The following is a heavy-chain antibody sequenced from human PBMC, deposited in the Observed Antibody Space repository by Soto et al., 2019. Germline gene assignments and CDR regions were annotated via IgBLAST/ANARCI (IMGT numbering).Heavy chain of an antibody. D-gene: IGHD2-15*01. J-gene: IGHJ5*02. CDR3: AREVVVAATGWFDP. CDR2: LIPIFGTA. Sequence: QVQLVQSGAEVKKPGSSVKVSCKASGGTFSSYAISWVRQAPGQGLEWMGGLIPIFGTANYAQQFQGRVTITADESTSTADMELSSLRSEDTAVYYCAREVVVAATGWFDPWGQGTLVTVSS. CDR1: GGTFSSYA. V-gene: IGHV1-69*12.